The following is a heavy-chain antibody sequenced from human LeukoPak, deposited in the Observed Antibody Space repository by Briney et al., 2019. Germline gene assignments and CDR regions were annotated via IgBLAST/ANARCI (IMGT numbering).Heavy chain of an antibody. CDR2: IYYSGST. D-gene: IGHD3-10*01. Sequence: SETLSLTCTVSGGSISGSYWSWIRQPPGKGLEWIGYIYYSGSTNYNPSLKSRVTISVDTSKNPFSLKLSSVTAADTAVYYCARVPQLLWFGELHYYGMDVWGQGTTVTVSS. V-gene: IGHV4-59*01. CDR3: ARVPQLLWFGELHYYGMDV. CDR1: GGSISGSY. J-gene: IGHJ6*02.